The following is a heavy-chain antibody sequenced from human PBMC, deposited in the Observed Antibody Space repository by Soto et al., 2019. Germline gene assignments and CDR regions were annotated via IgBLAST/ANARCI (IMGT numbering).Heavy chain of an antibody. CDR3: GRDNWGSIDY. CDR2: NSRSV. Sequence: QMQLQESGPGLVKPSETLSLNCAVSGGSVSSGDHAWGWIRPPTGKGLEWFGNSRSVNYNPSLTSRVTISVDTAKNQFSLKPSSVTAADTAVYYCGRDNWGSIDYWGQGTQVTVSS. CDR1: GGSVSSGDHA. J-gene: IGHJ4*02. V-gene: IGHV4-61*08. D-gene: IGHD7-27*01.